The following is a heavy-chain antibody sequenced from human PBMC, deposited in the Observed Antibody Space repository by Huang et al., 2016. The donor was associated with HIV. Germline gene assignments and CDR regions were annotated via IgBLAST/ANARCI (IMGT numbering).Heavy chain of an antibody. CDR2: RNPNSGNT. Sequence: QVQLVQSGAEVKKPGASVKVSCKASGYTFTSYDINWVRQAPGQGLEWIEWRNPNSGNTGYAEKFQGRVTITRNTSITTAYMELSSLRSEDTAVYYCARGLILGYCSGGSCPVRVHYYYMDVWGKGTTVTVSS. CDR1: GYTFTSYD. V-gene: IGHV1-8*03. J-gene: IGHJ6*03. CDR3: ARGLILGYCSGGSCPVRVHYYYMDV. D-gene: IGHD2-15*01.